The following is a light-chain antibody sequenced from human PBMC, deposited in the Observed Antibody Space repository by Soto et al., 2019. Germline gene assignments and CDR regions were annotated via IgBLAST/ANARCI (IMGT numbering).Light chain of an antibody. CDR3: QQSYSTPYT. CDR1: QSISSY. V-gene: IGKV1-39*01. J-gene: IGKJ2*01. Sequence: DIQMTQSPSSLSASVGDRVTITCRASQSISSYLNWYQQKPGKAPKLLIYAASSLQSGVPSRFSGSGSGTDFTLTISSLPPADFATYSCQQSYSTPYTFGQGTKLEIK. CDR2: AAS.